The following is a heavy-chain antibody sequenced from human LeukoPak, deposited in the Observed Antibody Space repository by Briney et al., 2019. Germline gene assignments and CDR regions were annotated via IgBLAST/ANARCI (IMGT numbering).Heavy chain of an antibody. CDR1: GGTFSSYA. V-gene: IGHV1-69*13. J-gene: IGHJ4*02. D-gene: IGHD2-2*01. CDR3: AAVVPAVMGYFDY. CDR2: IIPIFGTA. Sequence: SVKVSCKASGGTFSSYAISWVRQAPGQGLEWMGGIIPIFGTANYAQKFQGRVTITADESTSTAYMELSSLRSEDTAVYYCAAVVPAVMGYFDYWGQGTLVTVSS.